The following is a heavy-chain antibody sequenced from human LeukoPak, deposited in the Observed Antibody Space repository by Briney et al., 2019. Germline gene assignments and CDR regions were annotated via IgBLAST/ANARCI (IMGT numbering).Heavy chain of an antibody. CDR1: GFTFGNSE. CDR3: ARGQRRRYYDFWSRYPYFDY. V-gene: IGHV3-48*03. D-gene: IGHD3-3*01. J-gene: IGHJ4*02. CDR2: ISGRGVV. Sequence: GGSLRLSCVSSGFTFGNSEMNWVRQAPGKGLEWISYISGRGVVYYADSVKGRFTVSRDDANNSLYLQMNSLRAEDTAVYYCARGQRRRYYDFWSRYPYFDYWGQGILVTVSS.